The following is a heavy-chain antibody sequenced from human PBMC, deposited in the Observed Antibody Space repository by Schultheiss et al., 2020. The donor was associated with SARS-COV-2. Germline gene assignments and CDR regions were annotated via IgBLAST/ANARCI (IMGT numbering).Heavy chain of an antibody. D-gene: IGHD3-22*01. CDR2: INWNGGST. Sequence: GESLKISCAASGFTFSNAWMNWVRQAPGKGLEWVSGINWNGGSTGYADSVKGRFTISRDNAKNSLYLQMNSLRAEDTAVYYCASVANGVGSGYYRRFDAFDIWGQGTMVTVSS. J-gene: IGHJ3*02. V-gene: IGHV3-20*04. CDR1: GFTFSNAW. CDR3: ASVANGVGSGYYRRFDAFDI.